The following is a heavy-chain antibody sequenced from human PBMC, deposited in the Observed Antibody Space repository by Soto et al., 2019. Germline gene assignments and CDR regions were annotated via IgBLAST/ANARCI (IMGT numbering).Heavy chain of an antibody. CDR3: AREGGESSDGLYYFDS. Sequence: SETLSLTCTVSGGSTSSDNYWSWIRQPPGEGLEWIGHIYYSGNTDYNPSLKSRLAISIDTSKNQFSLKLSSVTAADTAVYFCAREGGESSDGLYYFDSWGQGSLVTVSS. CDR1: GGSTSSDNY. V-gene: IGHV4-30-4*01. J-gene: IGHJ4*02. CDR2: IYYSGNT. D-gene: IGHD3-16*01.